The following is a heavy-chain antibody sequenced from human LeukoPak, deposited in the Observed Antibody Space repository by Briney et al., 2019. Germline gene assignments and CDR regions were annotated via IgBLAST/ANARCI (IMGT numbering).Heavy chain of an antibody. Sequence: GGSLRLSCAASGFTFSSYAMSWVRQAPGKGLEWVSAISGSGGSTYYADSVKGRFTISRDNSKNTLYLQMNSLRAEDTAVYYCAKVRGSYDILTGYFGYWGQGTLVTVSS. CDR1: GFTFSSYA. D-gene: IGHD3-9*01. CDR3: AKVRGSYDILTGYFGY. CDR2: ISGSGGST. J-gene: IGHJ4*02. V-gene: IGHV3-23*01.